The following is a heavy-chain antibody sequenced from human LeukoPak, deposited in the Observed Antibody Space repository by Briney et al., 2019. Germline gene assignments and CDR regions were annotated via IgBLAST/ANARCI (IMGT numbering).Heavy chain of an antibody. D-gene: IGHD1-26*01. CDR1: GFTFSTYG. J-gene: IGHJ4*02. CDR2: ISGNDEGT. V-gene: IGHV3-23*01. CDR3: AKEDSGSFYAY. Sequence: GGSLRLSCVASGFTFSTYGMTWVRQAPGKGLEWVSSISGNDEGTYYADSVKGRFTISRDNSKNTLYLQMNSLRAEDTAVYYCAKEDSGSFYAYWGQGTLVTVSS.